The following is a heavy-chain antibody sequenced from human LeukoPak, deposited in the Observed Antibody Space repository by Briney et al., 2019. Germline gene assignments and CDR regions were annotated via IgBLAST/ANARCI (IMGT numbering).Heavy chain of an antibody. J-gene: IGHJ4*02. CDR3: ARRRDGYNPFDY. V-gene: IGHV3-21*01. CDR1: GEPFNGYY. Sequence: ETLSLTCAVYGEPFNGYYWNWVRQAPGKGLEWVSSISSSSSYIYYADSVKGRFTISRDNAKNSLYLQMNSLRAEDTAVYYCARRRDGYNPFDYWGQGTLVTVSS. D-gene: IGHD5-24*01. CDR2: ISSSSSYI.